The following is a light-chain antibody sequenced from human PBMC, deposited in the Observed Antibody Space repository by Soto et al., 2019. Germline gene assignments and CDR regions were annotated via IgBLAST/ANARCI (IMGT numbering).Light chain of an antibody. CDR3: QEANSFLGT. J-gene: IGKJ1*01. Sequence: DIQMTQSPSSVSASVGVRVTITCLASQGIDRWLAWYQQKPGKGPKLLIYAASSLQRGVPARFSGSGTGTDFTLTISSLQPEDFATFYCQEANSFLGTFGQGTKVEIK. V-gene: IGKV1-12*01. CDR1: QGIDRW. CDR2: AAS.